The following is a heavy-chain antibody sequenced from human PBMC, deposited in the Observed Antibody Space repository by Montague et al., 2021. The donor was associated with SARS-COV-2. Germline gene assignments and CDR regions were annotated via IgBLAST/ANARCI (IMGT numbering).Heavy chain of an antibody. CDR3: AREKVYCSSTSCYESWFDP. Sequence: SETLSLTCTVSGGSISSSSYYWSWIRQPPGKGLEWIGYIYYSGSTNYNPSLKSRVTISVDTSKNQFSLKLSSVTAADTAVYYCAREKVYCSSTSCYESWFDPWGQGTLVTVSS. V-gene: IGHV4-61*01. CDR1: GGSISSSSYY. D-gene: IGHD2-2*01. CDR2: IYYSGST. J-gene: IGHJ5*02.